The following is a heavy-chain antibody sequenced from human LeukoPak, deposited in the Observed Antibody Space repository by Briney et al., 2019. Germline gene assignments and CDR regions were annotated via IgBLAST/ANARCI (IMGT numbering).Heavy chain of an antibody. V-gene: IGHV1-2*02. CDR3: GLVTSGNWWFDP. Sequence: ASVKVSCKTSGYTFTSYHMHWVRQAPGQGLEWMGWINPNSGGTNYAQKLQGRVTMTRDTSISTSYMELSSLTSDDTAVYYCGLVTSGNWWFDPWGQGTLVTDSS. D-gene: IGHD2-21*02. CDR2: INPNSGGT. J-gene: IGHJ5*02. CDR1: GYTFTSYH.